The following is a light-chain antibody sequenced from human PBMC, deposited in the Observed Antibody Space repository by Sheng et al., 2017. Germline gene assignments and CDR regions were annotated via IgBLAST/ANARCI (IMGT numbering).Light chain of an antibody. CDR2: RAS. Sequence: EIVMTQSPATLSVSPGERATLSCRASQSVGDFLAWFQQKPGQAPRVLISRASTRAPGIPARFSGSGSGTEFTLTISSLQSEDFAVYYCQQRNNWPLTFGGGTKVEI. V-gene: IGKV3-15*01. J-gene: IGKJ4*01. CDR3: QQRNNWPLT. CDR1: QSVGDF.